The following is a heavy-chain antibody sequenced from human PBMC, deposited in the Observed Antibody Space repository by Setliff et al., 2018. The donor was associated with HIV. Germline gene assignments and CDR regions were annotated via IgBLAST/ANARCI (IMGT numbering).Heavy chain of an antibody. J-gene: IGHJ4*02. CDR1: GFTFRDYS. CDR2: LGKSNSRM. D-gene: IGHD6-13*01. CDR3: ARDLSWAFDY. V-gene: IGHV3-48*01. Sequence: PGGSLRLSCTASGFTFRDYSMNWVRQAPGKGLEWVSYLGKSNSRMTYAGSVKGRFTISGDNAKNTLYLQMNSLTSEDTAVYYCARDLSWAFDYWGQGILVTVSS.